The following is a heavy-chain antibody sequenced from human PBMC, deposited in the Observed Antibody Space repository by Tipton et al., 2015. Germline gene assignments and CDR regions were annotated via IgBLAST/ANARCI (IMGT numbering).Heavy chain of an antibody. J-gene: IGHJ4*02. CDR2: IHHGGTT. CDR1: GDSISSSSW. V-gene: IGHV4-4*02. Sequence: TLSLTCTVSGDSISSSSWWTWVRQPPGKGLEWIGEIHHGGTTNYNPSLKSRVTMSVVTSKNQFSLQLSSVTAADTAVYYCAREGWNSDSSGYDYWGQGTLVTVSS. D-gene: IGHD3-22*01. CDR3: AREGWNSDSSGYDY.